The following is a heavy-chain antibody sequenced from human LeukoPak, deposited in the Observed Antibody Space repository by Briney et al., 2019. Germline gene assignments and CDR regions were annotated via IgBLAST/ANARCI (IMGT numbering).Heavy chain of an antibody. CDR2: ISDIGSI. V-gene: IGHV4-59*12. Sequence: SETLSLTCTVSGGSISSYYWSWIRQPPGKGLEWIAYISDIGSINYNPSLKSRVTISLDTSKNQFSLKLSSVTAADTAVYYCARGRRFWSGYSYFDYWGQGTLVTVSS. CDR3: ARGRRFWSGYSYFDY. J-gene: IGHJ4*02. D-gene: IGHD3-3*01. CDR1: GGSISSYY.